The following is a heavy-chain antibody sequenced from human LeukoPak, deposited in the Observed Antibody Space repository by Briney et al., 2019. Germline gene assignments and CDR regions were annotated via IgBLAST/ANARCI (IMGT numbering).Heavy chain of an antibody. CDR2: ISGSGGST. D-gene: IGHD2-2*01. Sequence: PGGSLRLSCAASGFTFSSYAMSWVRQAPGKGLEWVSAISGSGGSTYYADSVKGRFTISSDNSKNTLYLQMNSLRAEDTAVYYCAKDRPAARADYYYYGMDVWGQGTTVTVSS. J-gene: IGHJ6*02. V-gene: IGHV3-23*01. CDR3: AKDRPAARADYYYYGMDV. CDR1: GFTFSSYA.